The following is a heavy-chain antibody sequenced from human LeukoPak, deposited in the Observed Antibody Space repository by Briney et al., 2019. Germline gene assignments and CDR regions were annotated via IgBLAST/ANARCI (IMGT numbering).Heavy chain of an antibody. CDR1: GYTFTSNY. Sequence: ASVKVSCKASGYTFTSNYIHWVRQASGQGLEWMGRINPNSGGTNYAQKFQGRVTMSRDTSISTAYMEVSRLRSDDTAVYYCSREKVRQSGMDVWGQGTTVTVSS. CDR3: SREKVRQSGMDV. V-gene: IGHV1-2*06. CDR2: INPNSGGT. D-gene: IGHD2-2*01. J-gene: IGHJ6*02.